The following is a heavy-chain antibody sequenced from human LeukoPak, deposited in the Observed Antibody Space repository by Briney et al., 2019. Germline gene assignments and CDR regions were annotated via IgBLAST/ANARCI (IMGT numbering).Heavy chain of an antibody. J-gene: IGHJ4*02. D-gene: IGHD5-12*01. CDR1: GVIFSSDA. V-gene: IGHV3-23*01. Sequence: GGSLRLSCAASGVIFSSDAMTWVRQAPGKGLEWVSLITKSGDSSYYADSVKGRFTISRDNSKNTVFLQMNSLRAEDTAIYYCAKGAGYCSSISCTGYSGYDFRSDDWGQGTLVTVSS. CDR2: ITKSGDSS. CDR3: AKGAGYCSSISCTGYSGYDFRSDD.